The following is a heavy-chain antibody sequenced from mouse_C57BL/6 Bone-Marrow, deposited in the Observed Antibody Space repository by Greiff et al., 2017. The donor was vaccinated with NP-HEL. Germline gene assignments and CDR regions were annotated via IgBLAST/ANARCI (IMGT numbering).Heavy chain of an antibody. J-gene: IGHJ3*01. V-gene: IGHV5-12*01. Sequence: EVQLVESGGGLVQPGGSLKLSCAASGFTFSNYYMYWVRQTPEKRLEWVAYISNGGGSTYYPDTVKGRFTISRDNAKNTLYLQMSRLKSEDTAMYYCASLPFAYWGQGTLVTVSA. CDR3: ASLPFAY. CDR2: ISNGGGST. D-gene: IGHD2-10*01. CDR1: GFTFSNYY.